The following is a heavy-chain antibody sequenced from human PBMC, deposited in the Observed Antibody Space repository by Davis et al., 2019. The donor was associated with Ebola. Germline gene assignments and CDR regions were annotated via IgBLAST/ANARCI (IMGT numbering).Heavy chain of an antibody. Sequence: SETLSLTCTVSGGSINRYYLHWIRHAQGKGLGWIGCIYYSGSTNYNPSLKSRVTISVDTSKNQFSLKLSSVTAADTAVYYCARGPSSSSFWFDPWGQGTLVTVSS. V-gene: IGHV4-59*12. CDR2: IYYSGST. CDR1: GGSINRYY. CDR3: ARGPSSSSFWFDP. D-gene: IGHD6-6*01. J-gene: IGHJ5*02.